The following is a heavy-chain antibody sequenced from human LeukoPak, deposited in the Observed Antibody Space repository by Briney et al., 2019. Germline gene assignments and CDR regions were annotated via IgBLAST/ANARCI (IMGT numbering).Heavy chain of an antibody. CDR1: GFTFDSFA. D-gene: IGHD3-22*01. CDR3: AKDTRYYDSSGYSKTAEYFQH. CDR2: ISGSGAST. J-gene: IGHJ1*01. Sequence: GGSLRLSCAASGFTFDSFAMGWVRQAPGKGPDWVSGISGSGASTYHADSVKGRFTISRDNSKNTLYLQMNSLRAEDTAVYYCAKDTRYYDSSGYSKTAEYFQHWGQGTLVTVSS. V-gene: IGHV3-23*01.